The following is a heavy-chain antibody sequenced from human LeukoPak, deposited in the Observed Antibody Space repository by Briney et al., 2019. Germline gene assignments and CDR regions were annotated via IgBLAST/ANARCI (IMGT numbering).Heavy chain of an antibody. CDR2: INPNSGGT. V-gene: IGHV1-2*02. J-gene: IGHJ5*02. D-gene: IGHD2-2*02. Sequence: GASVKVSCKTSGYTFTGYYMHWVRQAPGQGLEWMGWINPNSGGTNYAQKFQGRVTMTRDTSISTAYMELSRLRSDDTAVYYCARKLIVVVPAAISWFDPWGQGTLVTVSS. CDR3: ARKLIVVVPAAISWFDP. CDR1: GYTFTGYY.